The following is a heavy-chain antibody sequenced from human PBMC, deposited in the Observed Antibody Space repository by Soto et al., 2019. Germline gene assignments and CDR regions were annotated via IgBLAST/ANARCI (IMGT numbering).Heavy chain of an antibody. J-gene: IGHJ2*01. Sequence: QVQLLQAGAEVKEPGASVKVSCKTSGYMFSSHGLYWVRQAPGQGLEWMGWISPKSGDINYVQSLQGRLTLSTETTTSTTYMELRSLTSDDTAVYYCAREAGDYDWYFALWGRGTPVTVSS. CDR2: ISPKSGDI. V-gene: IGHV1-18*01. CDR3: AREAGDYDWYFAL. D-gene: IGHD4-17*01. CDR1: GYMFSSHG.